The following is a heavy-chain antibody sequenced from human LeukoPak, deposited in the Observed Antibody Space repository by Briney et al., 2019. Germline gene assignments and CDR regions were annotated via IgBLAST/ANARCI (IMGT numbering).Heavy chain of an antibody. CDR3: ARDSVGGSYGMDV. J-gene: IGHJ6*02. CDR1: GYTFTSYY. V-gene: IGHV1-69*13. D-gene: IGHD1-26*01. Sequence: GASVKVSCKASGYTFTSYYMHWVRQAPGQGLEWMGGIIPIFGTANYAQKFQGRVTITADESTSTAYMELSSLRSEDTAVYYCARDSVGGSYGMDVWGQGTTVTVSS. CDR2: IIPIFGTA.